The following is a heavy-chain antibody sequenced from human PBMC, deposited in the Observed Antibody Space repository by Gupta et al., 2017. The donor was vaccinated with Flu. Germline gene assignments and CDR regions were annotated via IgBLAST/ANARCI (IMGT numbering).Heavy chain of an antibody. Sequence: TFSSYSMNWVRQAPEKGLEWVSSISSSSSYIYYADSVKGRFTVSRDNAENSLYLQMNSLRAEDTAVYYCARSWEPSGNFDYWGQGTLVTVSS. J-gene: IGHJ4*02. D-gene: IGHD1-26*01. CDR1: TFSSYS. V-gene: IGHV3-21*01. CDR3: ARSWEPSGNFDY. CDR2: ISSSSSYI.